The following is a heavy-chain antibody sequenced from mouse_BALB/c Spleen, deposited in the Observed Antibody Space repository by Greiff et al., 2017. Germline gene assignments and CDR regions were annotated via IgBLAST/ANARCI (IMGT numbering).Heavy chain of an antibody. CDR2: ISNLAYSI. CDR3: ARDSIYYAMDY. D-gene: IGHD2-10*02. CDR1: GFTFSDYG. J-gene: IGHJ4*01. V-gene: IGHV5-15*02. Sequence: EVHLVESGGGLVQPGGSRKLSCAASGFTFSDYGMAWVRQAPGKGPEWVAFISNLAYSIYYADTVTGRFTISRENAKNTLYLEMSSLRSEDTAMYYCARDSIYYAMDYWGQGTSVTVSS.